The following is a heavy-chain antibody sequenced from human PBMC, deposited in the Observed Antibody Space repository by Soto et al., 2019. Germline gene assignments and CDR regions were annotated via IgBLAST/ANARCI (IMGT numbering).Heavy chain of an antibody. J-gene: IGHJ4*02. D-gene: IGHD3-9*01. V-gene: IGHV4-4*02. CDR3: ARGSYDILTGYCSDY. CDR2: IYHSGST. CDR1: GGSISSSNW. Sequence: PSETLSLTCAVSGGSISSSNWWSWVRQPPGKGLEWIGEIYHSGSTNYNPSLKSRVTISVDKSKNQFSLKLSSVTAADTAVYYCARGSYDILTGYCSDYWGQGTLVTVSS.